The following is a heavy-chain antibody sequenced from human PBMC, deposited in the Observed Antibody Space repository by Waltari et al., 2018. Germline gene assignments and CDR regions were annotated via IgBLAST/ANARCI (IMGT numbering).Heavy chain of an antibody. Sequence: EVQLLESGGGLVQPGGSLRLSCAASGFTFSSYAMSWVRQAPGKGLEWVSAISGSGGSTYYADSVKCRFTISRDNSKNTLYRQMNSLRAEDTAVYYCAKDRVIAVAGISAFDIWGQGTMVTVSS. CDR3: AKDRVIAVAGISAFDI. V-gene: IGHV3-23*01. CDR2: ISGSGGST. J-gene: IGHJ3*02. D-gene: IGHD6-19*01. CDR1: GFTFSSYA.